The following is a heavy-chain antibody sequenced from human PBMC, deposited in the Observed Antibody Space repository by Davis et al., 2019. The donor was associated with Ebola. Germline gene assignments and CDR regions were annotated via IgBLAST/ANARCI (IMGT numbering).Heavy chain of an antibody. CDR1: GCTFRSYA. V-gene: IGHV3-23*01. Sequence: GESPNTPCAASGCTFRSYAMRRVRHAPGKGLEWVSGISGNGGSTYYADSVKGRFTISKDNSKNTLYLQMNSLRAEDTAVYYCAKGSMIVVVIDYWGQGTLVTVSS. J-gene: IGHJ4*02. CDR3: AKGSMIVVVIDY. D-gene: IGHD3-22*01. CDR2: ISGNGGST.